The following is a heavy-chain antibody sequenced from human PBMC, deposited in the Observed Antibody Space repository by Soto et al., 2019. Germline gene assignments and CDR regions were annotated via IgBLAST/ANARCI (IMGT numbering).Heavy chain of an antibody. CDR2: IYHSGST. Sequence: PSETLSLTCAVSGGSISSGGYSWSWIRQPPGKGLEWIGYIYHSGSTYYNPSLKSRVTISVDRSKNQFSLKLSSVTAADTAVYYCARRIQLWTYYFDYWGQGTLVTVSS. D-gene: IGHD5-18*01. J-gene: IGHJ4*02. CDR1: GGSISSGGYS. V-gene: IGHV4-30-2*01. CDR3: ARRIQLWTYYFDY.